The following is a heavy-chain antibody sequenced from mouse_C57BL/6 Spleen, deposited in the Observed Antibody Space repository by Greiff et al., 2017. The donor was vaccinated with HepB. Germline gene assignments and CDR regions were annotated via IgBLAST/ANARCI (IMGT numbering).Heavy chain of an antibody. V-gene: IGHV1-69*01. CDR1: GYTFTSYW. CDR3: ARSGLRPYAMDY. D-gene: IGHD2-4*01. Sequence: QVQLKQPGAELVMPGASVKLSCKASGYTFTSYWMHWVKQRPGQGLEWIGEIDPSDSYTNYNQKFKGKSTLTVDKSSSTAYMQLSSLTSEDSAVYYCARSGLRPYAMDYWGQGTSVTVSS. CDR2: IDPSDSYT. J-gene: IGHJ4*01.